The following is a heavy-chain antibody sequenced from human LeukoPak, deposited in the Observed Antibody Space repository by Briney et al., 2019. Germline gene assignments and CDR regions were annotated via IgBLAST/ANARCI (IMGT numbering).Heavy chain of an antibody. Sequence: PGGSLRLSCAASGFTFSRYWMHWVRQVLGKGLEWVSRLNEDGRTTTYADSVQGRFTIYRDNSQNTLYLQMNSLRAEDTALYYCARDLGGIAGSWGQGALVTVSS. V-gene: IGHV3-74*01. CDR1: GFTFSRYW. J-gene: IGHJ1*01. D-gene: IGHD1-26*01. CDR3: ARDLGGIAGS. CDR2: LNEDGRTT.